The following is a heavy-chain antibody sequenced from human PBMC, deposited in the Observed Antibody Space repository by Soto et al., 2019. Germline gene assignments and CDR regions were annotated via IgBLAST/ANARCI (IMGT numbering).Heavy chain of an antibody. CDR3: ASPEKVEGCYVY. D-gene: IGHD2-2*01. J-gene: IGHJ4*02. Sequence: QLQLQESGPGLVKPSETLSLTCTVSGGSIISSSYYWGWIRQPPGKGLEWIGSIYYSGSTYYNPSLKSRVTISVDTSRNQISLNLNSVTAADTAVYYCASPEKVEGCYVYWGQGTLVTVSS. CDR2: IYYSGST. V-gene: IGHV4-39*01. CDR1: GGSIISSSYY.